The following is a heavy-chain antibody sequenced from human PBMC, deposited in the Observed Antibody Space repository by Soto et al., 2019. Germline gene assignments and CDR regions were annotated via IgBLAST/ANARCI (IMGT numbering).Heavy chain of an antibody. D-gene: IGHD6-19*01. J-gene: IGHJ5*02. CDR2: IYYSGST. V-gene: IGHV4-39*01. CDR1: GGSINSSSYF. CDR3: ARHYSSGSRIWCDP. Sequence: SETLSLTCSVSGGSINSSSYFWGWVRQPPGKGLEWIGSIYYSGSTYYNPSLRSRVTISVDTSKNQFSLKLSSVTAADTAVFSCARHYSSGSRIWCDPWGQGTLVIVSS.